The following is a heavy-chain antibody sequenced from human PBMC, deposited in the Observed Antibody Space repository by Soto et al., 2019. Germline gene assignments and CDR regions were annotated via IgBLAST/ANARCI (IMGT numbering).Heavy chain of an antibody. V-gene: IGHV4-34*01. CDR3: ARVSVDTAMGVYYYYGMDV. J-gene: IGHJ6*02. CDR1: GGSFSGYY. CDR2: INHSGST. D-gene: IGHD5-18*01. Sequence: SETLSLTCAVYGGSFSGYYWSWIRQPPGKGLEWIGEINHSGSTNYNPSLKSRVTISVDTSKNQFSLKLSTVTAADTAVYYCARVSVDTAMGVYYYYGMDVGGQGTTVTGS.